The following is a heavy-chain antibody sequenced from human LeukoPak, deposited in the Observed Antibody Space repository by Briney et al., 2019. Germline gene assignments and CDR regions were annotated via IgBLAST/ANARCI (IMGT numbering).Heavy chain of an antibody. CDR3: ALPVGSGYYLGYFDY. V-gene: IGHV2-5*01. D-gene: IGHD3-22*01. CDR1: GFSLSTSGVG. CDR2: IFWNDNK. Sequence: SGPTLVKPTQTLTLTCTFSGFSLSTSGVGVGWIRQPPGKALEWLALIFWNDNKRYSPSLNSRLTITKDTSRNQVVLTMTNMDPVDTATYYCALPVGSGYYLGYFDYWGQGTLVTVSS. J-gene: IGHJ4*02.